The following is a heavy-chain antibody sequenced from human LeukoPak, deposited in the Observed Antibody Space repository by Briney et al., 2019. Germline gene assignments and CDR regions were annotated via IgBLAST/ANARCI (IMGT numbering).Heavy chain of an antibody. CDR3: TTPAAGPRAEYSQY. CDR2: ISGSGGST. J-gene: IGHJ1*01. Sequence: GSLRLSCAASGFTFSSYAMSWVRQAPGKGLEWVSAISGSGGSTYYADSVKGRFTISRDNSKNTLYLQMNSLAVEDTAVYYCTTPAAGPRAEYSQYWGQGTLVTVSS. D-gene: IGHD6-13*01. CDR1: GFTFSSYA. V-gene: IGHV3-23*01.